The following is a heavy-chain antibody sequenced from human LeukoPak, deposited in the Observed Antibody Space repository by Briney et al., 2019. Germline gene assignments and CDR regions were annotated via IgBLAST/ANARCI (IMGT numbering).Heavy chain of an antibody. J-gene: IGHJ6*03. D-gene: IGHD4-17*01. Sequence: GSSVKVSCKASGGTFSSYAISWVRQAPGQGLEWMGGIIPIFGTANYAQKFQGRVTITTDESTSTAYMELSSLRSEDTAVYYCASAHYGEPYYYYMDVWGEGTTVTVSS. CDR2: IIPIFGTA. CDR3: ASAHYGEPYYYYMDV. CDR1: GGTFSSYA. V-gene: IGHV1-69*05.